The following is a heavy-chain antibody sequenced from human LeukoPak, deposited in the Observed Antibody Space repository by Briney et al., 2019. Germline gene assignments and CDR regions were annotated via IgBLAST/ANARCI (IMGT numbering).Heavy chain of an antibody. Sequence: GTSLRLSCAASGFTFHDHGMDWVRQAPGKGLEWVAVIAADGGVKQYADFVKGRSSLSRDNSKNTLFLEMNGLTVEDTAVYYCAREATWGQWYFDLWGQGAPVTVSS. CDR2: IAADGGVK. CDR3: AREATWGQWYFDL. V-gene: IGHV3-30*03. CDR1: GFTFHDHG. J-gene: IGHJ4*02. D-gene: IGHD6-19*01.